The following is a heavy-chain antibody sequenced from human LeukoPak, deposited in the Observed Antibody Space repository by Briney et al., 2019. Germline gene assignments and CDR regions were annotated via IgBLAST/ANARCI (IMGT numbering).Heavy chain of an antibody. D-gene: IGHD2-8*01. V-gene: IGHV3-66*01. J-gene: IGHJ4*02. CDR3: ARDPPAVSINTYA. Sequence: GGSLRLSCAASGFTVGNNYMNWVRQAPGKGLEWVSLIFSHGETSYADSVKGRFTISRDNSKNTLYLQVNGLRVEDTAVYYCARDPPAVSINTYAWGQGTLVTVSS. CDR1: GFTVGNNY. CDR2: IFSHGET.